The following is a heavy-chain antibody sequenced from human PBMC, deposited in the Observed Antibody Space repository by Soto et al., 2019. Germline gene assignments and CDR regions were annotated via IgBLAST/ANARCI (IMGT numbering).Heavy chain of an antibody. D-gene: IGHD3-10*01. CDR1: GFTFDEYA. CDR2: ISWTGGST. V-gene: IGHV3-9*01. Sequence: EVQLVESGGDLVQPGRSLRLSCVASGFTFDEYAMHWVRQAPGKGLEWVSGISWTGGSTVYADSVKGRFTISRDSAKNSLYLQMNSLRAEDTALYYCAKDRGSSGSYHKSAFDCWGQGTLVTVSS. J-gene: IGHJ4*02. CDR3: AKDRGSSGSYHKSAFDC.